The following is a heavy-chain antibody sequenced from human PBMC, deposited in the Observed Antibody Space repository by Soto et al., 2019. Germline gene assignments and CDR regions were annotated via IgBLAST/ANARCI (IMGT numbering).Heavy chain of an antibody. Sequence: QVQLQQWGAGPLRPLETLSLTCGVSGGSFSGYYWAWIRQSPGKGLEWIGEINDRGSINYNPSQKSRVSISVHTSKNHYSLNLRSVTAADTAVYYCARESHDILTGPPWVWYFDLWGRGTLVTVSS. D-gene: IGHD3-9*01. CDR3: ARESHDILTGPPWVWYFDL. CDR1: GGSFSGYY. V-gene: IGHV4-34*01. J-gene: IGHJ2*01. CDR2: INDRGSI.